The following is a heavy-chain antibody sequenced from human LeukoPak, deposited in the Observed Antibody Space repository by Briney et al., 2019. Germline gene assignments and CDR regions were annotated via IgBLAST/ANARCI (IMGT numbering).Heavy chain of an antibody. CDR3: AKRDTSGWSFFDF. D-gene: IGHD6-19*01. J-gene: IGHJ4*02. CDR2: ISGSGGGT. Sequence: GGSLRLSCAASGFTFSSYGMSWVRQAPGKGLEWVSSISGSGGGTYYADSVKGRFTISRDNSKNTLYLQMNSLRAEDTALYYCAKRDTSGWSFFDFWGQGALVTVSS. CDR1: GFTFSSYG. V-gene: IGHV3-23*01.